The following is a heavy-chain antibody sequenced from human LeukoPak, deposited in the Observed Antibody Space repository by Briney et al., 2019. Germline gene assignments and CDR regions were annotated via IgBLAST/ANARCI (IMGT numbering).Heavy chain of an antibody. CDR2: INPDNGDT. Sequence: ASVKVSCKASGYTFTDYYMYWVRQAPGQGLEWVGWINPDNGDTKYSENFQGRVTMTRDTSISTTYMELIRLRSDDTAVYYCVRAGLGGLDSTGYRFLEYWGQGTLVTVSA. CDR3: VRAGLGGLDSTGYRFLEY. CDR1: GYTFTDYY. J-gene: IGHJ4*02. V-gene: IGHV1-2*02. D-gene: IGHD3-22*01.